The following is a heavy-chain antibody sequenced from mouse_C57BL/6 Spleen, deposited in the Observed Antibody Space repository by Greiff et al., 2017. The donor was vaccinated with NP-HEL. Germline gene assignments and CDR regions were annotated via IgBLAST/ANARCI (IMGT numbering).Heavy chain of an antibody. CDR3: ARMASLYGTYWYFDV. V-gene: IGHV1-12*01. J-gene: IGHJ1*03. Sequence: QVQLQQSGAELVRPGASVKMSCKSSGYTFPSYNMHWVKPTPRQGLEWIGAIYPGNGAPSYNQKFKGKATLTVDKSSSTAYMQLSSLTSEDSAVYFCARMASLYGTYWYFDVWGTGTTVTVSS. D-gene: IGHD1-1*01. CDR2: IYPGNGAP. CDR1: GYTFPSYN.